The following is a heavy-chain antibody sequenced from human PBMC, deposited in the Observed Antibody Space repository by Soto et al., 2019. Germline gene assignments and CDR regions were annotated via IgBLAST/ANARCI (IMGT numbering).Heavy chain of an antibody. V-gene: IGHV1-45*02. D-gene: IGHD3-22*01. CDR2: ITPFNGNT. CDR3: ARSRRPLWRGGYYAYYGMDV. CDR1: GYTXNCRY. J-gene: IGHJ6*02. Sequence: GXSXKASFTASGYTXNCRYRDVVRQAPGQAPEWMGWITPFNGNTNYAQKFQDRVTITRDRSMSTAYMELSSLRSEDTSMYYCARSRRPLWRGGYYAYYGMDVWGQGTTATVSS.